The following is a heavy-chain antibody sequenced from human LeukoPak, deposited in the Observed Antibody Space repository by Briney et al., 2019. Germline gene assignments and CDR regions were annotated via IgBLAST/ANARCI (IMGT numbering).Heavy chain of an antibody. CDR2: IYHSGTT. Sequence: SETLSLTCTVSGYSISSGYYWGWVRQSPGKGLEWIVTIYHSGTTYYNPSLKSRLSISIDTSKNQFSLKLSSVTAADTYVYFCVRDLVVYGNIDYWGQGTLVTVSS. V-gene: IGHV4-38-2*02. J-gene: IGHJ4*02. CDR1: GYSISSGYY. D-gene: IGHD2-8*02. CDR3: VRDLVVYGNIDY.